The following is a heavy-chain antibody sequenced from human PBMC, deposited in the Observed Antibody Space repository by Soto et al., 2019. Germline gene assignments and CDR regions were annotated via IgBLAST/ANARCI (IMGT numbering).Heavy chain of an antibody. CDR1: GGSFSGYY. V-gene: IGHV4-34*01. CDR3: ARRGDCYDSSGDANDV. J-gene: IGHJ3*01. Sequence: SETLSLTCAVYGGSFSGYYWSWIRQPPGKGLEWIGEINHSGSTNYNPSLKSRVTISVDTSKNQFSLKLTSVTAADTAVYYCARRGDCYDSSGDANDVWGQGTMVTVSS. D-gene: IGHD3-22*01. CDR2: INHSGST.